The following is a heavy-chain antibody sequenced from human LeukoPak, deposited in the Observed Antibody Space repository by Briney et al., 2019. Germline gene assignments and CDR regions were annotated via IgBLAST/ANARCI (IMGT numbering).Heavy chain of an antibody. CDR3: ARGNWIEGNNWFDP. CDR1: GGSISSGSYY. Sequence: KTSQTLSLTCTDSGGSISSGSYYWSWIRQPAGKGLEWIGRIYTSGSTNYNPSLKSRVTISVDTSKKQFSLKMSSVIAADTAAYYCARGNWIEGNNWFDPCGQGTLVTVSS. V-gene: IGHV4-61*02. D-gene: IGHD1-20*01. J-gene: IGHJ5*02. CDR2: IYTSGST.